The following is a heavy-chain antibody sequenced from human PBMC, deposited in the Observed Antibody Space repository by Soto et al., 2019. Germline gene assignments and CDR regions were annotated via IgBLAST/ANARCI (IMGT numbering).Heavy chain of an antibody. V-gene: IGHV1-8*01. CDR2: MNPNSGNT. Sequence: GASVKVSCKASGYTFTSYDINWVRQATGQGLEWMGWMNPNSGNTGYAQKFQGRVTMTRNTSISTAYMELSSLRSEDTAVYYCARGGDVDTAMRDAFDIWSQGTMVTVSS. CDR1: GYTFTSYD. CDR3: ARGGDVDTAMRDAFDI. D-gene: IGHD5-18*01. J-gene: IGHJ3*02.